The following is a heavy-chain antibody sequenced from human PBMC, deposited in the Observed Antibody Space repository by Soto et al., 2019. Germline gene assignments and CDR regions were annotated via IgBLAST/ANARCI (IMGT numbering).Heavy chain of an antibody. CDR1: GFTFSSYW. CDR2: INSDGSST. CDR3: AREDDFWSGYSTY. D-gene: IGHD3-3*01. V-gene: IGHV3-74*01. J-gene: IGHJ4*02. Sequence: GGSLRLSCAASGFTFSSYWMHWVRQAPGKGLVWVSRINSDGSSTSYADSVKGRFTISRDNAKNTLYLQMNSLRAEDTAVYYCAREDDFWSGYSTYWGQGTLVTSPQ.